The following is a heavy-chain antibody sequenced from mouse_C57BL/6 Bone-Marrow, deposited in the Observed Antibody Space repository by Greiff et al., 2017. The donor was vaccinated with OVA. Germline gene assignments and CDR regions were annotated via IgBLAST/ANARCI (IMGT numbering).Heavy chain of an antibody. D-gene: IGHD1-1*01. CDR3: AIITTVVARAMDY. J-gene: IGHJ4*01. CDR2: INPNNGGT. Sequence: EVQLQQSGPELVKPGASVKISCKASGYTFTDYYMNWVKQSHGKSLEWIGDINPNNGGTSYNQKFKGKATLTVDKSSSTAYMQLKSLTSEDSAVYYCAIITTVVARAMDYWGQGTSVTVSS. CDR1: GYTFTDYY. V-gene: IGHV1-26*01.